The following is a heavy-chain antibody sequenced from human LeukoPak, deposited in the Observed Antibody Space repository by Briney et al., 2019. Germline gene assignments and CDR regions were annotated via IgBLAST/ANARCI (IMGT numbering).Heavy chain of an antibody. CDR1: GYTFTSYG. V-gene: IGHV1-18*04. CDR2: ISAYNGNT. Sequence: ASAKVSCKASGYTFTSYGISWWQQAPGQGLEWMVWISAYNGNTNYAQKLQGRVTMTTDTSTSTAYMQLRSRRTDATPVYYCARIYCSSTSCYIGAYYYYGMYVWGQGTTVTVSS. J-gene: IGHJ6*02. CDR3: ARIYCSSTSCYIGAYYYYGMYV. D-gene: IGHD2-2*02.